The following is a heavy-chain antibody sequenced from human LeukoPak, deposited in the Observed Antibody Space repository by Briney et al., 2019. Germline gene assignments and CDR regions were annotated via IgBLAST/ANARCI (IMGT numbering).Heavy chain of an antibody. Sequence: PSETLSLTCAVYGGSFSGYYWSWIRQPPGKGLEWIGEINHSGSTNYNPSLKSRVTISVDTSKNQFSLKLSSVTAADTAVYYCARSGRYYDSSGYYYGSSPSPRYYGMDVWGQGTTVTVSS. J-gene: IGHJ6*02. D-gene: IGHD3-22*01. CDR1: GGSFSGYY. CDR3: ARSGRYYDSSGYYYGSSPSPRYYGMDV. CDR2: INHSGST. V-gene: IGHV4-34*01.